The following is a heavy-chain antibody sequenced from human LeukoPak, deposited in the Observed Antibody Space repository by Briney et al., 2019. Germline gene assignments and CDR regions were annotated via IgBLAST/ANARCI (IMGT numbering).Heavy chain of an antibody. CDR2: IKQDGSEI. V-gene: IGHV3-7*04. CDR1: GFIFSSYW. Sequence: PGGSLRLSCAASGFIFSSYWMSWVRQAPGKGLDWMASIKQDGSEIYYVDSVKGRFTISRDNAKNSLYLQMNSLTAEDTAVYYCARWGGHVDYWGQGTLVTVSS. J-gene: IGHJ4*02. D-gene: IGHD3-3*01. CDR3: ARWGGHVDY.